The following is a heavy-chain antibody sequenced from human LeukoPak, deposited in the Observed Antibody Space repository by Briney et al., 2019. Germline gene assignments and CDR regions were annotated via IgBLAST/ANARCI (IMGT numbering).Heavy chain of an antibody. V-gene: IGHV3-11*01. J-gene: IGHJ4*02. Sequence: GGSLRLSCAASGFTFSDYSMSWIRQAPGKGLEWVSYITSTGSTIYYADSVKGRFTISRDNAKNSLYLQMNSLRAEDTAVYYCARTRYSSSWYYFDYWGQGTLVTVSS. CDR3: ARTRYSSSWYYFDY. CDR1: GFTFSDYS. D-gene: IGHD6-13*01. CDR2: ITSTGSTI.